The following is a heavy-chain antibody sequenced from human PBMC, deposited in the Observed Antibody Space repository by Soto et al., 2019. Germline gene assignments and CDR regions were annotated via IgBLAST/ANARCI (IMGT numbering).Heavy chain of an antibody. J-gene: IGHJ1*01. CDR1: GYTFTSYG. CDR3: AREENCSGGTCYSGYFHR. CDR2: INPSGGAT. D-gene: IGHD2-15*01. Sequence: ASVKVSCKASGYTFTSYGISWVRQAPGQGLEWVGIINPSGGATTYPQKFQGRVTMTRDTSTSTVYMELSSLRSDDTAIYYCAREENCSGGTCYSGYFHRWGQGTLVTVSS. V-gene: IGHV1-46*01.